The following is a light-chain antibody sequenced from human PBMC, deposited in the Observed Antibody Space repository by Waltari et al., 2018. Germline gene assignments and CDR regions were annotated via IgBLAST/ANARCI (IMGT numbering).Light chain of an antibody. Sequence: IVLTQSPGTLSWSPGEKATLSCRASQRVSRYLAWYQQKPGQAPRLLIYDTSIRATGVPDRFGGSGSGTDFSLTISRLEPEDFAVYYCQKYGTLPATFGQGTKVQMK. CDR3: QKYGTLPAT. V-gene: IGKV3-20*01. CDR2: DTS. J-gene: IGKJ1*01. CDR1: QRVSRY.